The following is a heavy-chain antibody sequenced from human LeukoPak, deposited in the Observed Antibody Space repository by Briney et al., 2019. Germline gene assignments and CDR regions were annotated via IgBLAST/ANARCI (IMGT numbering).Heavy chain of an antibody. J-gene: IGHJ6*03. CDR1: GGSFSSYY. CDR3: ARILFSGMDV. Sequence: SETLSLTCAVYGGSFSSYYWSWIRQPAGKGLEWIGRIYTSGSTNYNPSLKSRVTMSVDTSKNQFSLKLSSVTAADTAVYYCARILFSGMDVWGKGTTVTVSS. CDR2: IYTSGST. V-gene: IGHV4-59*10. D-gene: IGHD3-10*01.